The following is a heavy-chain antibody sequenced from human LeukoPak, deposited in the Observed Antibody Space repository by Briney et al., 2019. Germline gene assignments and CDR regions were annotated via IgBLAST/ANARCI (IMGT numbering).Heavy chain of an antibody. J-gene: IGHJ4*02. CDR3: ARGRYSSRSGGYYFDI. V-gene: IGHV3-7*01. CDR2: IKKDGIEK. Sequence: GGSLRLSCVVSGFTLSSDWMSWVRQAPGKGLEWVANIKKDGIEKYYVESVKGRFTISRDNAKNSLYLQMNSLRAEDTAVYYCARGRYSSRSGGYYFDIWGQGTLVAVSS. CDR1: GFTLSSDW. D-gene: IGHD2-2*01.